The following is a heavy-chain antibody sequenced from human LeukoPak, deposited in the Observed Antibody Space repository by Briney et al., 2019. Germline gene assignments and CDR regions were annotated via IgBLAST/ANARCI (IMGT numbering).Heavy chain of an antibody. CDR1: GYSFTSYW. J-gene: IGHJ6*02. Sequence: KGGESLKISCKGSGYSFTSYWIVWVRQLPGKGLEWMGIIYPGDSDTTYSPSLQGQVTISADKSIGTAYLQWSSLRASDTATYYCARRIGPGGFGGMDVWGQGTTVIVSS. V-gene: IGHV5-51*01. CDR3: ARRIGPGGFGGMDV. D-gene: IGHD3-10*01. CDR2: IYPGDSDT.